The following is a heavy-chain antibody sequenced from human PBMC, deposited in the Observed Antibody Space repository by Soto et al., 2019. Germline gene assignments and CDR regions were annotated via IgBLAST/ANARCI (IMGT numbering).Heavy chain of an antibody. D-gene: IGHD1-7*01. CDR3: ASRDPGTSVDY. V-gene: IGHV4-4*02. Sequence: LSLTCAVSGGSFPSNNWWTWVRQPPGQGLEWIGEIYRTGSTNYNPSLKSRVTISLDKSENQFSLKVTSLTAADTAVYYCASRDPGTSVDYWGQGTLVTVSS. CDR1: GGSFPSNNW. CDR2: IYRTGST. J-gene: IGHJ4*02.